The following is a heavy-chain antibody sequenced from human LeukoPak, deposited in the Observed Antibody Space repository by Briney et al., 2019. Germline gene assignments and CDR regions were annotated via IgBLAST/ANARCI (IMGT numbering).Heavy chain of an antibody. D-gene: IGHD1-26*01. CDR3: ARAVGGTYFD. CDR2: ISTNSSYM. J-gene: IGHJ4*02. Sequence: GGSLRLSCAASGFTFSSYSMNWVRQAPGKGLEWVSSISTNSSYMYYADSVKGRFTISRDNAKNSLYLQVNRLRAEDTAVYYCARAVGGTYFDWGQGTLVTVSS. CDR1: GFTFSSYS. V-gene: IGHV3-21*01.